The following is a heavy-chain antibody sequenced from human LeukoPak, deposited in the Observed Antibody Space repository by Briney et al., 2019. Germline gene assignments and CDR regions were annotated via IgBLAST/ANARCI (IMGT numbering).Heavy chain of an antibody. CDR3: AREFFYGSGSYSY. CDR1: RFTFRSYT. Sequence: PGGSLRLSCTESRFTFRSYTMNWVRQAPGKGLEWVSSIDRSSGHIYYADSVKGRFAISRDNAKNSLYLQMNSLRAEDTAVYYCAREFFYGSGSYSYWGQGTLVTVSS. V-gene: IGHV3-21*01. CDR2: IDRSSGHI. D-gene: IGHD3-10*01. J-gene: IGHJ4*02.